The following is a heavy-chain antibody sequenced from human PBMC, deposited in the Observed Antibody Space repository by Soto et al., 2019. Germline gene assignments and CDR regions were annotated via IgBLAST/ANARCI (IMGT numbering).Heavy chain of an antibody. CDR2: IYYSGST. CDR3: ARRYGSTFDI. D-gene: IGHD3-10*01. V-gene: IGHV4-59*01. CDR1: GGSISSYY. J-gene: IGHJ3*02. Sequence: SETLSLTCTVSGGSISSYYWSWIRQPPGKGLEWIGYIYYSGSTNYNPSLKSRVTISVDTSKNQFSLKLSSVTAADTAVYYCARRYGSTFDIWGQGTMVTVSS.